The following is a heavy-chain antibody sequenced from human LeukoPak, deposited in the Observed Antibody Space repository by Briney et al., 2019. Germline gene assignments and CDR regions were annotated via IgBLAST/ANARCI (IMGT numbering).Heavy chain of an antibody. D-gene: IGHD2-2*01. CDR1: GGTFSSYA. Sequence: SVKVSCKASGGTFSSYAISWVRQTPGQGLEWMGGIIPIFGTANYAQKFQGRVTITADESTSTAYMELSSLRSEDTAVYYCARDESCSSTSCEQWFDPWGQGTLVTVSS. J-gene: IGHJ5*02. V-gene: IGHV1-69*13. CDR3: ARDESCSSTSCEQWFDP. CDR2: IIPIFGTA.